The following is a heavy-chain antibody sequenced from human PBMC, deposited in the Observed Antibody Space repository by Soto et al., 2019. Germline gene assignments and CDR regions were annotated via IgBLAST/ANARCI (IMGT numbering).Heavy chain of an antibody. CDR2: ISAYNGNT. V-gene: IGHV1-18*01. CDR1: GYTFTSYG. J-gene: IGHJ4*02. D-gene: IGHD6-6*01. Sequence: QVQLVQSGAEVKKPGASVKVSCKASGYTFTSYGTSWVRQAPGQGLEWMGWISAYNGNTNYAQKLQGRVTMTTDTSTRTAYMALRSLRSDDTAVYYCARRYCSSSPLDYWGEGTLVTVSS. CDR3: ARRYCSSSPLDY.